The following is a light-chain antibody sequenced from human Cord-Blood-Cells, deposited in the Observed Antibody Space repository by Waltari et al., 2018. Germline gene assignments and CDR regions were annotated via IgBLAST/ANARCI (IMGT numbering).Light chain of an antibody. CDR2: GAS. V-gene: IGKV3-20*01. Sequence: DIVLTHSPGTLSLSPGERATLSCRASQSVSSSYLAGYQQKPGQAPRLLIYGASSRATGIPDRFSCSGSGTDFTLTISRLEPEDFAVYYCQQYGSSPYSFGQGTKLEIK. CDR3: QQYGSSPYS. CDR1: QSVSSSY. J-gene: IGKJ2*03.